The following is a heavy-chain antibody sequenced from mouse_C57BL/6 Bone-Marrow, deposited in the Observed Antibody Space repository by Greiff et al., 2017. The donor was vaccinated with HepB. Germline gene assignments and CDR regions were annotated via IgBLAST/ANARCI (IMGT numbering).Heavy chain of an antibody. Sequence: EVQLQQSGAELVRPGASVKLSCTASGFNFKDDYMHWVKQRPEQGLEWIGWIDPENGDTEYASKFQGKATITADTSSNTAYLQLSNLTSEDTAVYYCTTYGNYRYYAMDYWGQGTSVTVSS. CDR1: GFNFKDDY. V-gene: IGHV14-4*01. D-gene: IGHD2-1*01. CDR2: IDPENGDT. J-gene: IGHJ4*01. CDR3: TTYGNYRYYAMDY.